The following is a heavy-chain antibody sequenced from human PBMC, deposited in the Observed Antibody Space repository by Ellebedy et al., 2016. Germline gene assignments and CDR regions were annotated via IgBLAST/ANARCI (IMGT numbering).Heavy chain of an antibody. CDR2: ISSNGGST. J-gene: IGHJ4*02. CDR3: GTGAGLH. Sequence: GGSLRLSCSASGFTFSSYVIHWVRQAPGKGLEYVSTISSNGGSTYYADSVKGRFTISRDNSKNTLYLQMSSLRTEDTAVYYCGTGAGLHWGQGTLVTVSS. V-gene: IGHV3-64D*06. CDR1: GFTFSSYV.